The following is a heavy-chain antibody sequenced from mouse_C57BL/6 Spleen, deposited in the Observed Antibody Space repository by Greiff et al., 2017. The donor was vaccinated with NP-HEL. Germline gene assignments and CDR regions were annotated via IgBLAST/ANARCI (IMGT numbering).Heavy chain of an antibody. CDR3: ASPYPYFDY. CDR2: IYPGDGDT. D-gene: IGHD2-10*01. Sequence: QVQLKESGPELVKPGASVKISCKASGYAFSSSWMNWVKQRPGKGLEWIGRIYPGDGDTNYNGKFKGKATLTADKSSSTAYMQLSSLTSEDSAVYFCASPYPYFDYWGQGTTLTVSS. V-gene: IGHV1-82*01. CDR1: GYAFSSSW. J-gene: IGHJ2*01.